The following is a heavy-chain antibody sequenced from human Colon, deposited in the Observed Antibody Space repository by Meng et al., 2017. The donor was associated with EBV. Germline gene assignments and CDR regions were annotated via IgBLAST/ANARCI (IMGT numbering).Heavy chain of an antibody. D-gene: IGHD6-25*01. V-gene: IGHV3-11*01. CDR1: GFNFNDYY. CDR2: ISKMGDGI. Sequence: HVYLVEAGGGFVKPGAALRLSCAASGFNFNDYYMTWIRQAPGKGLEWVAFISKMGDGISYAESVRGRFTISRDSATHSLYLQMNSLRAEDTAVYYCARDLGGPRDYWGQGTLVTVSS. CDR3: ARDLGGPRDY. J-gene: IGHJ4*02.